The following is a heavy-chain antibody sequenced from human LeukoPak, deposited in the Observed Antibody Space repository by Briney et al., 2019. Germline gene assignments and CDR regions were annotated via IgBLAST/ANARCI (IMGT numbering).Heavy chain of an antibody. CDR3: ARDDGGSYYVSYFDY. CDR1: GYSISSDYY. CDR2: IYHSGST. Sequence: SETLSLTCTVSGYSISSDYYWGWVRQPPGKGLEWIASIYHSGSTHYSPSLKSRVTISVDTSKNQFSLKLSSVTAADTAVYYCARDDGGSYYVSYFDYWGQGTLVTVSS. D-gene: IGHD1-26*01. V-gene: IGHV4-38-2*02. J-gene: IGHJ4*02.